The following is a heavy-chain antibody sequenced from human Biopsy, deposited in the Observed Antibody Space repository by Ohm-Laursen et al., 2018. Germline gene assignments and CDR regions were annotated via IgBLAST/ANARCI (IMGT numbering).Heavy chain of an antibody. CDR1: GDSVSSGSFY. D-gene: IGHD6-19*01. CDR3: ARGMRSSGWPYFDS. Sequence: SETLSLTCTVSGDSVSSGSFYWTWIRQPPGQGLEYIGYIYDRGSTASYNPSLESRVTMSVDMPKNQFSLKLSSVTAADTAIYYCARGMRSSGWPYFDSWGQGTLVTVPS. CDR2: IYDRGSTA. V-gene: IGHV4-61*01. J-gene: IGHJ4*02.